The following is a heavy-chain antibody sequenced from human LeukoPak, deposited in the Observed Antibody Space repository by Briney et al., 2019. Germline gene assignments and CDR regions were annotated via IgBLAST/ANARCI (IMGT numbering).Heavy chain of an antibody. CDR3: ARVLGFWYSSGWELNWFDP. CDR2: IYYSGST. Sequence: PSETLSLTCTVSGGSISSSSYYWGWIRQPPGKGLEWIGSIYYSGSTYYNPSLKSRVTISVDTSKNQFSLKLSSVTAADTAVYYCARVLGFWYSSGWELNWFDPWGQGTLVTVSS. V-gene: IGHV4-39*07. J-gene: IGHJ5*02. D-gene: IGHD6-19*01. CDR1: GGSISSSSYY.